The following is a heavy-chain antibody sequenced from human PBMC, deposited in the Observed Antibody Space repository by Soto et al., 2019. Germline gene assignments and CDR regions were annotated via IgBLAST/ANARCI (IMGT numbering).Heavy chain of an antibody. D-gene: IGHD3-22*01. CDR1: GGSISSYY. V-gene: IGHV4-59*01. Sequence: PSETLSLTCTVSGGSISSYYWSWIRQPPGKGLEWIGYVYYRGSTNYNPSLKSRVTISVDTSKKQFSLKLSSVTAADTAVYYFAREGNYYISGHYHFYFDYWGQGILVTVSS. CDR3: AREGNYYISGHYHFYFDY. J-gene: IGHJ4*02. CDR2: VYYRGST.